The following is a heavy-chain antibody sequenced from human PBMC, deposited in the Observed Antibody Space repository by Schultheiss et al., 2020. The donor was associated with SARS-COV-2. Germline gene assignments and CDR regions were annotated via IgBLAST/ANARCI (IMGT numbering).Heavy chain of an antibody. Sequence: SQTLSLTCSVSNGSIGRHPWTWIRQSPGKGLEWIGDVSHTGNTKFNPSLKSRVTISVDRSKNQFSLKLSSVTAADTAVYYCARELRAYGMDVWGQGTTVTVSS. V-gene: IGHV4-59*11. CDR3: ARELRAYGMDV. J-gene: IGHJ6*02. CDR2: VSHTGNT. CDR1: NGSIGRHP. D-gene: IGHD2-15*01.